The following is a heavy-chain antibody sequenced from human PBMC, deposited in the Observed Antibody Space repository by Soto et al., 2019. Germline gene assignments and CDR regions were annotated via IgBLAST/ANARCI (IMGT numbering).Heavy chain of an antibody. CDR2: IWYDGSNK. CDR1: GFTFSSYG. J-gene: IGHJ1*01. D-gene: IGHD2-2*01. V-gene: IGHV3-33*01. Sequence: PGGSLRLSCAASGFTFSSYGMHWVRQAPGKGLEWVAVIWYDGSNKYYADSVKGRFTISRDNSKNTLYLQMNSLRAEDTAVYYCARDQGLAPAGMILRGQGSPVPGSS. CDR3: ARDQGLAPAGMIL.